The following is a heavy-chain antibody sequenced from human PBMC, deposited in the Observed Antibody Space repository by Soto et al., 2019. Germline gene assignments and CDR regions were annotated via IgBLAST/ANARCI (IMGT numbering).Heavy chain of an antibody. J-gene: IGHJ4*02. Sequence: ETLSRSCPLFGDSMNTNNWWSWVRQTPGKGLEWIGEIHHNGNTTYTPSLKSRVTMSLDKSKYHFSLSLTYVTAEDTAVYYCARNRQSCTTSRCHNVYFDFWGRGTLVTVSS. D-gene: IGHD2-8*01. CDR3: ARNRQSCTTSRCHNVYFDF. CDR2: IHHNGNT. V-gene: IGHV4-4*02. CDR1: GDSMNTNNW.